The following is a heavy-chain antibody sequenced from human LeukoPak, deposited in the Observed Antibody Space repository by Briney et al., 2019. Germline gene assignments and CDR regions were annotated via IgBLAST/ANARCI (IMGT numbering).Heavy chain of an antibody. CDR1: GFSFSNYG. D-gene: IGHD5-12*01. CDR2: MRYDTSNK. CDR3: AKDRGYSTCDY. Sequence: GGSLRLSCAASGFSFSNYGMHWVRQAPGKGLEWLAFMRYDTSNKYYADSVKGRFTISRDNSKNTLYLQMNSLRAEDTAVYFCAKDRGYSTCDYWGQGTLVSVSS. J-gene: IGHJ4*02. V-gene: IGHV3-30*02.